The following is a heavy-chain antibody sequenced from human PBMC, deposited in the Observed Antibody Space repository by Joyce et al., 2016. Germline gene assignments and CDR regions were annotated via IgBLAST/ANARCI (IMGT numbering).Heavy chain of an antibody. CDR2: IDPSDSFT. CDR3: ARQHVVGSHPTPRY. D-gene: IGHD2-21*01. J-gene: IGHJ4*02. V-gene: IGHV5-10-1*03. CDR1: GFYFSSFW. Sequence: EVQLVQSGAEVKKPGETLTISCKGSGFYFSSFWISWVRQMPGKGLEWMGMIDPSDSFTKYSPSFQGLVSISVDKSSSAAYLQWSSLKSSDTAVYYCARQHVVGSHPTPRYCGQGTLVAVSS.